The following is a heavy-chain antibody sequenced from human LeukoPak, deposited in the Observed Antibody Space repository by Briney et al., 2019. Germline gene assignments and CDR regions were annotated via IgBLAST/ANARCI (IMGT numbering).Heavy chain of an antibody. CDR1: GFTFSDYY. J-gene: IGHJ6*03. V-gene: IGHV3-11*01. D-gene: IGHD5-12*01. CDR2: IGSSGSTI. CDR3: ARLSYSGYDSYYYYYMDV. Sequence: GGSLRLSCAASGFTFSDYYMSWIRQAPGKGLEWVSYIGSSGSTIYYADSVKGRFTISRDNAKNSLYLQMNSLRAEDTAVYYCARLSYSGYDSYYYYYMDVWGKGTTVTISS.